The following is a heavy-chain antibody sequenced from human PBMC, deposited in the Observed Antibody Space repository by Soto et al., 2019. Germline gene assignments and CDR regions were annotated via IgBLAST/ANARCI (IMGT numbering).Heavy chain of an antibody. J-gene: IGHJ4*02. D-gene: IGHD3-10*01. CDR1: GGSFSGYI. CDR2: INHSGST. V-gene: IGHV4-34*01. CDR3: VRAPGWSQVYYGSGSRFDY. Sequence: SETLSLTCAVHGGSFSGYIWTWIRQPPGKGLQWIGQINHSGSTYYNPSLKSRVIISMHTSNDQFSLELTSVTAADMVVYSCVRAPGWSQVYYGSGSRFDYWGQGTLVTVSS.